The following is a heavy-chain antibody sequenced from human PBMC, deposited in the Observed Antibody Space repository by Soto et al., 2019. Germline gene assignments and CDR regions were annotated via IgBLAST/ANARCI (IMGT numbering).Heavy chain of an antibody. J-gene: IGHJ4*02. D-gene: IGHD3-3*01. Sequence: GASVKVSCKASGYTFTSYGISWVRQAPGQGLEWMGWISAYNGNTNYAQKLQGRVTMTTGTSTSTAYMELRSLRSEDTAVYYCAREHDFLIGYSFDYWGQGTRVTSPQ. CDR2: ISAYNGNT. CDR1: GYTFTSYG. V-gene: IGHV1-18*01. CDR3: AREHDFLIGYSFDY.